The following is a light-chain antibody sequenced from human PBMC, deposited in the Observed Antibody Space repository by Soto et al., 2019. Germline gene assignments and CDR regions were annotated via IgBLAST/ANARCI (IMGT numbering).Light chain of an antibody. CDR3: QQRSNWPIT. Sequence: EFLLGLSPATLPLSPGVSVTLSFRATRSVSSYLAWYQQKPGQAPRLLIYDASSRPTDIPARFSGSGTGTDFTLTISSLEPEDFALYYCQQRSNWPITFGQGTRLEIK. V-gene: IGKV3-11*01. CDR2: DAS. CDR1: RSVSSY. J-gene: IGKJ5*01.